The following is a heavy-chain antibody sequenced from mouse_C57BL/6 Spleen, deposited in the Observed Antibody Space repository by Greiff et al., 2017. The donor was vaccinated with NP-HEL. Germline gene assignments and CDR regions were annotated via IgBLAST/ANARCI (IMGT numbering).Heavy chain of an antibody. J-gene: IGHJ4*01. CDR2: ISSGSSTI. CDR1: GLTFSDYG. V-gene: IGHV5-17*01. CDR3: ARPGGSNFAMDY. D-gene: IGHD1-1*01. Sequence: EVKLQESGGGLVKPGGSLKLSCAASGLTFSDYGMHWVRQAPEKGLEWVAYISSGSSTIYYADTVKGRFTISRDNAKNTLFLQMTSLRSEDTAMYYCARPGGSNFAMDYWGQGTSVTVSS.